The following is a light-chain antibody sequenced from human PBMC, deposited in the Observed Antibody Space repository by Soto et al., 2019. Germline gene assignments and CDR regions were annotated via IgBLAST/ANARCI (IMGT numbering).Light chain of an antibody. J-gene: IGLJ3*02. CDR3: NSDTSSDNWV. CDR2: DVS. CDR1: RSDVGGYNF. Sequence: QSVLTQPSSVSGSPGRSFTISCTGTRSDVGGYNFVSWYQQHSGQAPKLMIYDVSNRPSGVSNRFSGSKSGNIASLTISGLQVEDEADYYCNSDTSSDNWVFGGGTKLTVL. V-gene: IGLV2-14*01.